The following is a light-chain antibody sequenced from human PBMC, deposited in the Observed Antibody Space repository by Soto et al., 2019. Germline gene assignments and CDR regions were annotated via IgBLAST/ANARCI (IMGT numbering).Light chain of an antibody. J-gene: IGKJ1*01. Sequence: DIQMTQSPSSLSASVGDRVTITYRASQSISSYLNWYQQKPGKAPKLLIYAASSLQSGVPSRFSGSGSGTDFPLTISSLQPDDFATYYCQQSYSTPRTFGQGTKVELK. V-gene: IGKV1-39*01. CDR3: QQSYSTPRT. CDR1: QSISSY. CDR2: AAS.